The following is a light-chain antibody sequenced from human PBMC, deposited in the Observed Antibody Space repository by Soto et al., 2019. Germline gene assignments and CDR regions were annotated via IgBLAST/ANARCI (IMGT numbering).Light chain of an antibody. CDR1: QDIGNS. CDR3: QQYKTYPLT. J-gene: IGKJ4*02. CDR2: SVS. V-gene: IGKV1-16*01. Sequence: DIQMAQSPSSLSASVGDTVTLTCRASQDIGNSLAWLQQKPGRAPKSLISSVSSLQSGVPSRFSGSRYGADFTLTISNLQPEDFATYYCQQYKTYPLTFGGGTQVEIK.